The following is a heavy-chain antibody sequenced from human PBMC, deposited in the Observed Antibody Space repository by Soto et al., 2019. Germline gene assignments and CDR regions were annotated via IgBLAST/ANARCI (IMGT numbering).Heavy chain of an antibody. CDR1: GDSISSYY. J-gene: IGHJ5*02. Sequence: PSETLSLTCIVSGDSISSYYWSWIRHSPGKGLEWIGYIYYTGSTNYNPSLKSRVTISVDTSKNQFSLKLSSVTAADTAVYYCARVPDRWGQGTLVTVSS. CDR3: ARVPDR. D-gene: IGHD2-2*01. V-gene: IGHV4-59*12. CDR2: IYYTGST.